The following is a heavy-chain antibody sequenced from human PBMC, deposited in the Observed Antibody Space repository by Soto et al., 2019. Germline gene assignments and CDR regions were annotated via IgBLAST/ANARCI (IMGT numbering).Heavy chain of an antibody. CDR2: IIPMLAAP. CDR1: GGSFRTYA. D-gene: IGHD2-21*01. Sequence: QGQLVQSGAEVKKPGSSLQVSCKASGGSFRTYAINWVRQAPGQGLEWMGGIIPMLAAPTYAQKFQGRLTITADESTTTVYMELSSLTSEDTAVYYCARVGPPSPSVIWFFDLWGRGTLVTVSS. CDR3: ARVGPPSPSVIWFFDL. V-gene: IGHV1-69*01. J-gene: IGHJ2*01.